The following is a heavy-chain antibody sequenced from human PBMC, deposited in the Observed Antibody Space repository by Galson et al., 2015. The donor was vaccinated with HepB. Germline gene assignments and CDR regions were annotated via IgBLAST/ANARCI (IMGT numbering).Heavy chain of an antibody. Sequence: SLRLSCAASGLTFSSYAMHWVRQAPGKGLEWVAVISYDGSNKYYADSVKGRFTISRDNSKNTLYLQMNSLRAEDTAVYYCAREVLRYFDLETIFDYWGQGTLVTVSS. CDR3: AREVLRYFDLETIFDY. V-gene: IGHV3-30*04. J-gene: IGHJ4*02. CDR2: ISYDGSNK. CDR1: GLTFSSYA. D-gene: IGHD3-9*01.